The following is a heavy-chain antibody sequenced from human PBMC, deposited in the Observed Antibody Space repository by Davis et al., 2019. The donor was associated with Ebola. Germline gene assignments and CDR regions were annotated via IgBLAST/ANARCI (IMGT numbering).Heavy chain of an antibody. CDR3: ARMRNFYETRGFNWYFDL. J-gene: IGHJ2*01. CDR2: ISADNGNT. D-gene: IGHD2/OR15-2a*01. Sequence: ASVKVSCKASGYTFSSYGVTWVRQAPGQGLDWMGWISADNGNTNYAQTFQGRVTMTTDTSTNTAYMELTSLRSDDTAVYYCARMRNFYETRGFNWYFDLWGRGTLVTVSS. CDR1: GYTFSSYG. V-gene: IGHV1-18*01.